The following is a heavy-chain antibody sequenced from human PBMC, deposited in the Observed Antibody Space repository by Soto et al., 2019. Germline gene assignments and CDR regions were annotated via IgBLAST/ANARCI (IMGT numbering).Heavy chain of an antibody. CDR1: GYTFTSYD. J-gene: IGHJ4*02. V-gene: IGHV1-8*01. CDR2: MNPNSGNT. D-gene: IGHD3-22*01. CDR3: ARELYDYYDSSGYAY. Sequence: QVQLVQSGAEVKKPGASVKVSCKASGYTFTSYDINWVRQATGQGLEWMGWMNPNSGNTGYAQKFQGRVTMTSNTSISTSYMELSSLRSEDTAVYYCARELYDYYDSSGYAYWGQGTLVTVSS.